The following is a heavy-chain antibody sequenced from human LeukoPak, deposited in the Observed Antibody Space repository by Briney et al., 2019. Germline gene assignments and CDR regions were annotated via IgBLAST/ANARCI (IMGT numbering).Heavy chain of an antibody. CDR1: GGSISSSTYY. J-gene: IGHJ4*02. Sequence: SETLSLTCTVSGGSISSSTYYWGWIRQPPGKGLEWNGAMYYTGTTYYNPSLRSRVTISVDTSKNQFSLKLSSVTAADTALYYCASAPRQGSIGSLDYWGQGTLVTVSS. CDR3: ASAPRQGSIGSLDY. V-gene: IGHV4-39*01. D-gene: IGHD3-10*01. CDR2: MYYTGTT.